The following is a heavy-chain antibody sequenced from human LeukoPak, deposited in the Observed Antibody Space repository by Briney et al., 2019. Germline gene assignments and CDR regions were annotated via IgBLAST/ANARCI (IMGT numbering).Heavy chain of an antibody. CDR1: GFTFSGSA. Sequence: GGSLRLSCAASGFTFSGSAMHWVRQASGKGLEWVGRIRSKANSYATAYAASVKGRFTISRDDSKNTAYLQMNSLKTEDTAVYYCARWTPIGAGGYYFDYWGQGTLVTVSS. J-gene: IGHJ4*02. CDR2: IRSKANSYAT. D-gene: IGHD4-23*01. V-gene: IGHV3-73*01. CDR3: ARWTPIGAGGYYFDY.